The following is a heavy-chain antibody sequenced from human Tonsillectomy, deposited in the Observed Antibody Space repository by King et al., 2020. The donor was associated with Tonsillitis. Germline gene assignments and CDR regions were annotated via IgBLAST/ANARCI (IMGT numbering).Heavy chain of an antibody. CDR3: ARDRRAIVVVPAAIGMDV. J-gene: IGHJ6*04. CDR1: GYTFTGYY. Sequence: VQLVESGAEVKKPGASVKVSCKASGYTFTGYYMHWVRQAPGQGLEWMGGSNPNSGGTNYAQKIQGRFTMTRDTSISTAYMELSRLRSDDTAVYYCARDRRAIVVVPAAIGMDVWGKGTTVTVSS. D-gene: IGHD2-2*01. CDR2: SNPNSGGT. V-gene: IGHV1-2*02.